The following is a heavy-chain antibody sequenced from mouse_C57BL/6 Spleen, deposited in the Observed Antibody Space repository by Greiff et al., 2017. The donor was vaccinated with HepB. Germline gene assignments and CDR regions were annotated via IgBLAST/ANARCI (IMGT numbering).Heavy chain of an antibody. CDR1: GYAFSSSW. V-gene: IGHV1-82*01. J-gene: IGHJ2*01. CDR3: ARSLGRGVDY. Sequence: VQLQQSGPELVKPGASVKISCKASGYAFSSSWMNWVKQRPGKGLEWIGRIYPGDGDTNYNGKFKGKATLTADKSSSTAYMQLSSLTSEDSAVYFCARSLGRGVDYWGQGTTLTVSS. CDR2: IYPGDGDT. D-gene: IGHD4-1*01.